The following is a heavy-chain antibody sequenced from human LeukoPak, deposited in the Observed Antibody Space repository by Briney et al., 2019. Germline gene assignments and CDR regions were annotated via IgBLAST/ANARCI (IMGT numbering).Heavy chain of an antibody. CDR3: AKGDGDYMYYFDY. Sequence: PGGSLRLSWAASGFTFSSYAMSWVRQAPEKGLEWVSAISGSGGSTYYADSVKGRFTISRDNSKNALYLQMNSLRAEDTAVYYCAKGDGDYMYYFDYWGQGTLVTVSS. D-gene: IGHD4-17*01. V-gene: IGHV3-23*01. J-gene: IGHJ4*02. CDR1: GFTFSSYA. CDR2: ISGSGGST.